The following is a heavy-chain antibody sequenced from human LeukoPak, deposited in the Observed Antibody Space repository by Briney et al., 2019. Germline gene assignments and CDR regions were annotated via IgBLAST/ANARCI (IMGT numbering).Heavy chain of an antibody. CDR2: INHSGST. CDR3: ARAKKRGAVAGTVYYGMDV. CDR1: GGSFSGYY. V-gene: IGHV4-34*01. Sequence: SETLSLTCAVYGGSFSGYYWSWIRQPPGKGLEWIGEINHSGSTNYNPSLKSRVTISVDTSKNQFSLKLSSVTAADTAVYYCARAKKRGAVAGTVYYGMDVWGKGTTVTVSP. J-gene: IGHJ6*04. D-gene: IGHD6-19*01.